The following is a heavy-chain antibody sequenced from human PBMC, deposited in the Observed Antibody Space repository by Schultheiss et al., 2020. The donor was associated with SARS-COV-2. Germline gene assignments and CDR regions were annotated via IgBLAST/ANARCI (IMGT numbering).Heavy chain of an antibody. Sequence: SETLSLTFTVSGGSISSGGYYWGWIRQPPGKGLEWIGYIYYSGSTNYNPSLKSRVTISVDTSKNQFSLKLSSVTAADTAVYYCARDRDYYYYMDVWGKGTTVTVSS. V-gene: IGHV4-61*08. CDR1: GGSISSGGYY. CDR2: IYYSGST. CDR3: ARDRDYYYYMDV. J-gene: IGHJ6*03.